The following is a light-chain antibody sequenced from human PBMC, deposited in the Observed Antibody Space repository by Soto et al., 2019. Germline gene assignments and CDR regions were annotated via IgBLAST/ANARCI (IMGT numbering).Light chain of an antibody. CDR2: DAS. CDR3: QQYSHYWT. V-gene: IGKV1-5*01. CDR1: QSINRG. J-gene: IGKJ1*01. Sequence: DIQMTQSPSTLSASVGDRVTITCRASQSINRGLAWYQRKPGKAPKLLIYDASSLESGVTSRFSGSGSGTEFPLTSSSLQPDDFATYYCQQYSHYWTFGQGTKVEIK.